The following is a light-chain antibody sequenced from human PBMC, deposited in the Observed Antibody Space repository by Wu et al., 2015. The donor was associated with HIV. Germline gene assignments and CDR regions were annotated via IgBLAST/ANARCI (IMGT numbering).Light chain of an antibody. CDR2: AAS. CDR1: QSIGSD. CDR3: QQTYSTPKT. V-gene: IGKV1-39*01. J-gene: IGKJ1*01. Sequence: DIQMTQSPSSLSASVGDRVTITCRASQSIGSDLKWYQQKPGAAPQLLIYAASSLQSGVPSRFSGSGSGTDFTLTISSLQPEDFATYYCQQTYSTPKTFGQGTKGGNQT.